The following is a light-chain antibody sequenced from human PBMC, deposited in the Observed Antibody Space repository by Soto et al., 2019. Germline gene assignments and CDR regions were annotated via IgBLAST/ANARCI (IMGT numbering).Light chain of an antibody. CDR1: QSINTY. CDR2: AAS. V-gene: IGKV1-39*01. J-gene: IGKJ1*01. CDR3: QQTYNTWWT. Sequence: DIQMTQSPPSLSASVGDRVTITCRASQSINTYLNWYQQKPGKAPKLLIHAASSLESGVPSRFSGSGSGTDFTLTISSLQPEDFATYYCQQTYNTWWTFGQGTKVEIK.